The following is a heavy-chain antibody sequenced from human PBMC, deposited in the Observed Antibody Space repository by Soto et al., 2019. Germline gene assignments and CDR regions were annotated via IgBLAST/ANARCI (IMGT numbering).Heavy chain of an antibody. CDR1: GGSVSSGSYY. V-gene: IGHV4-61*01. CDR2: IYYSGST. CDR3: ASDPYYYDSSGYYYNY. Sequence: TLSLTCTVSGGSVSSGSYYWSWIRQPPGKGLEWIGYIYYSGSTNYNPSLKSRVTISVDTSKNQFSLKLSSVTAADTAVYYCASDPYYYDSSGYYYNYWGQRTLVAVSS. J-gene: IGHJ4*02. D-gene: IGHD3-22*01.